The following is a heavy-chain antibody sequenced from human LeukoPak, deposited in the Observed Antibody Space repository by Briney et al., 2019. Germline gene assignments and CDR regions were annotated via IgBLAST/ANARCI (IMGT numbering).Heavy chain of an antibody. V-gene: IGHV3-21*01. Sequence: KPGGSLRLSCAASGFTFSSNTMNWVRQAPGKGLEWVSSISSSSSYIYHADSVKGRFTISRDNAKKSLYLQMNSLRAEDTAVYYWARGSRDCANGVCYAFDIWGQGTVVTVSS. CDR1: GFTFSSNT. CDR3: ARGSRDCANGVCYAFDI. D-gene: IGHD2-8*01. CDR2: ISSSSSYI. J-gene: IGHJ3*02.